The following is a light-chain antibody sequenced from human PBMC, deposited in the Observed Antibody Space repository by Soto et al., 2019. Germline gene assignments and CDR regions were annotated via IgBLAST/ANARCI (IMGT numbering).Light chain of an antibody. V-gene: IGKV1-39*01. CDR2: AAS. CDR3: QQSFSSPPWT. CDR1: QNINTY. J-gene: IGKJ1*01. Sequence: DIQMTQSPSSLSASVGDSVTITCRASQNINTYLNWYQQKPGKAPNLLIYAASSLHSGVPSRFSGSGSGTDFTLTISSLQPEDFATYYCQQSFSSPPWTFGQGTKVEIK.